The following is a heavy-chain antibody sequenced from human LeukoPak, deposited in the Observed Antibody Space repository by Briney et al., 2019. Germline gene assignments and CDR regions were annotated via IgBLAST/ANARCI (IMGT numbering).Heavy chain of an antibody. J-gene: IGHJ4*01. CDR1: GFTFSSYW. CDR2: IKQDGSEK. V-gene: IGHV3-7*01. CDR3: ATLGYCSSTSCYEPGLFDY. D-gene: IGHD2-2*01. Sequence: GGSLRLSCAASGFTFSSYWMSWVRQAPGKGLEWVANIKQDGSEKYYVDSVKGRFTISRDNAKNSLYLQMNSLRAEDTAVYYCATLGYCSSTSCYEPGLFDYWGQGTLVTVSS.